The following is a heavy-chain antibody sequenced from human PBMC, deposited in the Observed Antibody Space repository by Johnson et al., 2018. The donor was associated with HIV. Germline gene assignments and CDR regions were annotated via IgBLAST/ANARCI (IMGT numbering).Heavy chain of an antibody. CDR2: ISYAGSNK. D-gene: IGHD3-10*01. CDR3: AKDRDYYGSGLI. V-gene: IGHV3-30*18. CDR1: GFTFSSYA. Sequence: QVQLVESGGGLVKPGGSLRLSCAASGFTFSSYAMSWVRQAPGKGLEWVAVISYAGSNKYYADSVKGRFTISRDNSKNTLYLQMNSLRAEDTAVYYCAKDRDYYGSGLIWGQGTMVTVSS. J-gene: IGHJ3*02.